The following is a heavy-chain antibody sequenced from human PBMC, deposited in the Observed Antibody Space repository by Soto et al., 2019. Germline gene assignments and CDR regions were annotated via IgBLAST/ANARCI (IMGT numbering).Heavy chain of an antibody. CDR1: GFTFITYA. V-gene: IGHV3-23*01. CDR3: AKDLFGNTNYYYYYYMDF. J-gene: IGHJ6*03. CDR2: VSGSGGTT. D-gene: IGHD1-7*01. Sequence: EVHLLESGGYLVQPGTSLRLSGAASGFTFITYAMNCVRQAPGKGLEWVSVVSGSGGTTNYADSVKGRFTISRDNSKNTLYLQMNNLRAEDTAVYYCAKDLFGNTNYYYYYYMDFWCNGTTVTVSS.